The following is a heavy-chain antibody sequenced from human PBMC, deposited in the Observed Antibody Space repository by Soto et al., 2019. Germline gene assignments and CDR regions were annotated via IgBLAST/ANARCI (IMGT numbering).Heavy chain of an antibody. J-gene: IGHJ4*02. CDR1: GFTFTSYA. CDR3: ARDRATFDY. Sequence: GGSLRLSCAASGFTFTSYAMSWVRLTPGKGLEWVSAIRGSGSNTFYADSVRGRFTISRDNSKNTVFLQMNNLRAEDTAVYFCARDRATFDYWGQGTRVTVSS. D-gene: IGHD1-26*01. V-gene: IGHV3-23*01. CDR2: IRGSGSNT.